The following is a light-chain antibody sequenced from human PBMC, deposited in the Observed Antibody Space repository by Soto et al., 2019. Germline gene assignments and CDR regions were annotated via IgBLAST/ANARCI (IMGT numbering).Light chain of an antibody. CDR3: QQRSNWPRT. Sequence: EIVLTQSPATLSLSPGERATLSCRASQTISTYLAWYQQKPGQPPRLLMYDASNRATGIPARFSGSGSGTDFTLTISSLETEDFAVYYCQQRSNWPRTFGGGTKVEIK. CDR1: QTISTY. CDR2: DAS. V-gene: IGKV3-11*01. J-gene: IGKJ4*01.